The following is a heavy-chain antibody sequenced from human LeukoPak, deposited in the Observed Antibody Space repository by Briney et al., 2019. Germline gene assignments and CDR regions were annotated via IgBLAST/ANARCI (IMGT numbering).Heavy chain of an antibody. D-gene: IGHD6-25*01. CDR3: ARGGGYVDPVPFDY. CDR2: ISAYNGNT. Sequence: ASVKVSCKASGYTFTGYYMHWVRQAPGQGLEWMGWISAYNGNTNYAQKLQGRVTMTTDTSTSTAYMELRSLRSDDTAVYYCARGGGYVDPVPFDYWGQGTLVTVSS. J-gene: IGHJ4*02. V-gene: IGHV1-18*04. CDR1: GYTFTGYY.